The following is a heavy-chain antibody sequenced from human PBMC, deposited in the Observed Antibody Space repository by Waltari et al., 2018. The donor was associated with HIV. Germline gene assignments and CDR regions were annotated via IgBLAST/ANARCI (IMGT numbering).Heavy chain of an antibody. CDR2: IYYTGIT. V-gene: IGHV4-39*07. J-gene: IGHJ4*02. D-gene: IGHD4-17*01. Sequence: QLQLQESGPGLVKPSETLSLTCSVSGGSINSTNYYWGWIRQSPGKGLEWIGSIYYTGITYYNPSLKSRVTISVDTSNNQFSLKVRSVTAADTAVYYCARDRTSVTPFDYWGQGTLVTVSS. CDR1: GGSINSTNYY. CDR3: ARDRTSVTPFDY.